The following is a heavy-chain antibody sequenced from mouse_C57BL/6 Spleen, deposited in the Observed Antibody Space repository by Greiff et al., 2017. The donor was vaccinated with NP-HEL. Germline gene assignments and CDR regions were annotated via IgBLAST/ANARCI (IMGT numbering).Heavy chain of an antibody. V-gene: IGHV1-63*01. CDR2: IYPGGGYT. Sequence: QVQLQQSGAELVRPGTSVKMSCKASGYTFTNYWIGWAKQRPGHGLEWIGDIYPGGGYTNYNEKFKGKATLTADKSSSTAYMQFSSLTSEDSAIYYCARGGIYDGYYRYFDVWGTGTTVTVSS. CDR1: GYTFTNYW. J-gene: IGHJ1*03. CDR3: ARGGIYDGYYRYFDV. D-gene: IGHD2-3*01.